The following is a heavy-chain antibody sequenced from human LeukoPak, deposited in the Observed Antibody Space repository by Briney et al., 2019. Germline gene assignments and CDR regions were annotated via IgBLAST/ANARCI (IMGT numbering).Heavy chain of an antibody. CDR1: GFTFSSYA. CDR3: ARDLGQYYDTSDNWFDP. J-gene: IGHJ5*02. Sequence: PGGSLRLSCVASGFTFSSYAMSWVRQAPGKGLVWVSRINSDGINTSYADSVKGRFTISRDNAKNTLNLQMNSLRAEDTAVYYCARDLGQYYDTSDNWFDPWGQGTLVTVSS. CDR2: INSDGINT. D-gene: IGHD3-22*01. V-gene: IGHV3-74*01.